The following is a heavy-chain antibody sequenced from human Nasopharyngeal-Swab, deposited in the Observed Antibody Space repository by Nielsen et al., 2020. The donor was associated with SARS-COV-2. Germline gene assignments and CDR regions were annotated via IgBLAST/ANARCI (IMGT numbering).Heavy chain of an antibody. CDR1: GGSVSSGSYY. CDR3: ATGGYDRRYYYYGMDV. V-gene: IGHV4-61*01. CDR2: IYYSGST. J-gene: IGHJ6*02. Sequence: GSLRLSCTVSGGSVSSGSYYWSWIRQPPGKGLEWIGYIYYSGSTNYNPSLKSRVTISVDTSKNQFSLKLSSVTAADTAVYYCATGGYDRRYYYYGMDVWGQGTTVTVSS. D-gene: IGHD3-22*01.